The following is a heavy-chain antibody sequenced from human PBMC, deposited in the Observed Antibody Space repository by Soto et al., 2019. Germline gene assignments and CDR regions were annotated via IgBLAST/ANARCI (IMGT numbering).Heavy chain of an antibody. V-gene: IGHV4-34*01. CDR3: ARGSPYSSSRLEDYYYYGMDV. D-gene: IGHD6-13*01. CDR2: INHSGST. Sequence: QVQLQQWGAGLLKPSETLSLTCAVYGGSFSGYYWSWIRQPPGQGLEWVGEINHSGSTNYNPSLNSLVTISVDTSKNQFSLKLSSVAAADTAVYYCARGSPYSSSRLEDYYYYGMDVWGQGTTVTVSS. J-gene: IGHJ6*02. CDR1: GGSFSGYY.